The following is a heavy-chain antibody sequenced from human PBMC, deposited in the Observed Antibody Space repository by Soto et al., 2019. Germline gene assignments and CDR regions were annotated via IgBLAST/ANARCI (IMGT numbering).Heavy chain of an antibody. V-gene: IGHV3-13*05. Sequence: GGSLRLSCAASGFTFSSYDMHWVRQATGKGLEWVSAIATAGDPYYPGSVKGRITISRENAKNSLYLQMNSLRAGDTAVYYCARGKDSSSFAFDIWGQGTMVTVSS. CDR2: IATAGDP. J-gene: IGHJ3*02. CDR3: ARGKDSSSFAFDI. CDR1: GFTFSSYD. D-gene: IGHD6-6*01.